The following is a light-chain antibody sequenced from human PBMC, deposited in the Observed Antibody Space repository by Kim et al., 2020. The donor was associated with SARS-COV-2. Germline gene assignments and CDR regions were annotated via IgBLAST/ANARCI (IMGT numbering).Light chain of an antibody. V-gene: IGLV3-19*01. CDR2: GKN. Sequence: ALGQTVRITCQGDSLGSYTASWFQQKPGQAPVVVINGKNNRPSGIPDRFSGSTSGNTSSLTITGAQAEDEADYNCNSRDSSGYHLVLGGGTQLTVL. J-gene: IGLJ2*01. CDR3: NSRDSSGYHLV. CDR1: SLGSYT.